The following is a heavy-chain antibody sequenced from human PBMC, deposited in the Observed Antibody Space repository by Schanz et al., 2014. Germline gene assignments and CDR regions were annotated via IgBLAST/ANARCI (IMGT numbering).Heavy chain of an antibody. CDR3: ARDASSSDYHLAH. V-gene: IGHV3-20*04. CDR2: INWSDGGST. J-gene: IGHJ4*02. D-gene: IGHD3-22*01. Sequence: EVQLLESGGGLVQPGGSLRLSCLASGFTFSSHWMHWVRQDPGKGLVWVSRINWSDGGSTGYADSVRGRFTISRDNAKNSLYLEMNSLRVEDTAFYYCARDASSSDYHLAHWGQGTLVTVSS. CDR1: GFTFSSHW.